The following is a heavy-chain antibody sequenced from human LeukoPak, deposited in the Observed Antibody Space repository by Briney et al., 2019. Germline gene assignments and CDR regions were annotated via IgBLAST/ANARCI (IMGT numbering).Heavy chain of an antibody. Sequence: WGSLTHSSAASGFTFSSYSLNWVRQAPGKGLEWVSSISSSSSYIYYADSVKGRFTISRDNAKNSLYLQMNSLRVEDTAVYYCARDFDGSGSYYLWGQGHLHPVSS. CDR1: GFTFSSYS. V-gene: IGHV3-21*01. CDR2: ISSSSSYI. J-gene: IGHJ1*01. D-gene: IGHD3-10*01. CDR3: ARDFDGSGSYYL.